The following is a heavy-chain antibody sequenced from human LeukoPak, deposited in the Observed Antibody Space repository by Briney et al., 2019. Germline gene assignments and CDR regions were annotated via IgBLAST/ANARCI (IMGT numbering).Heavy chain of an antibody. V-gene: IGHV1-2*02. CDR1: GYTFTGYY. Sequence: ASVKVSCKASGYTFTGYYMHWVRQAPGQGLEWMGWIIPNSGGTNYAQKFQGRVTMIRDTSISTAYMELSRLRSDDTAVYYCARDRSRVVAATRKDPWFDPWGQGTLVTVSS. CDR2: IIPNSGGT. D-gene: IGHD2-15*01. J-gene: IGHJ5*02. CDR3: ARDRSRVVAATRKDPWFDP.